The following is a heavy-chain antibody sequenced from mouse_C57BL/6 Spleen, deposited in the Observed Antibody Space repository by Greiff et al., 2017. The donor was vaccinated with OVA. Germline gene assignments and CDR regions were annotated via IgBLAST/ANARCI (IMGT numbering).Heavy chain of an antibody. D-gene: IGHD3-1*01. J-gene: IGHJ4*01. Sequence: QVQLQQPGAELVRPGSSVKLSCKASGYTFTSYWMDWVKQRPGQGLEWIGNIYPSDSETHYNQKFKDKATLTVDKSSSTAYMQLSSLTSEDSAVYYCAREGGDRDYAMDYWSQGTSDTVSS. V-gene: IGHV1-61*01. CDR3: AREGGDRDYAMDY. CDR1: GYTFTSYW. CDR2: IYPSDSET.